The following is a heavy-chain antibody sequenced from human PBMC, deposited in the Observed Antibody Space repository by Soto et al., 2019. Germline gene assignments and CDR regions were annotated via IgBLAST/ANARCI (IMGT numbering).Heavy chain of an antibody. CDR3: ARAPVGSGRGYFDY. D-gene: IGHD3-10*01. Sequence: SETLSLTCAVSGGSISSSKWWSWVRQPPGKGLEWIGEIYHSGSTNYNPSLKSRVTISADKSKNQFSMKLSSVPAADTAVYYCARAPVGSGRGYFDYWGQGTLVTVSS. J-gene: IGHJ4*02. V-gene: IGHV4-4*02. CDR2: IYHSGST. CDR1: GGSISSSKW.